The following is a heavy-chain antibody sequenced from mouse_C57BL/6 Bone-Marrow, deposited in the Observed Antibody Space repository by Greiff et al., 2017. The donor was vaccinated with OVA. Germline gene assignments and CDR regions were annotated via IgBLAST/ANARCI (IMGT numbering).Heavy chain of an antibody. V-gene: IGHV1-55*01. D-gene: IGHD2-10*02. CDR1: GYTFTSYW. Sequence: QVQLQQPGAELVKPGASVKMSCKASGYTFTSYWITWVKQRPGQGLEWIGDIYPGSGSTNYNEKLKSKDTLTVDTSSSTAYMQLSSLTSEDAAVYYCARRGVWYFDYWGQGTTLTVSS. J-gene: IGHJ2*01. CDR3: ARRGVWYFDY. CDR2: IYPGSGST.